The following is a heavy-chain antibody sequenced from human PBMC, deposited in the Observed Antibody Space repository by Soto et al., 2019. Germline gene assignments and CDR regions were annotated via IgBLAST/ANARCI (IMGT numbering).Heavy chain of an antibody. V-gene: IGHV1-18*01. CDR3: ASDDRNADTSNGFDP. D-gene: IGHD2-2*01. CDR1: GYTFTSYG. CDR2: ISAYNGNT. J-gene: IGHJ5*02. Sequence: QVQLVQSGAEVKKPGASVKVSCKASGYTFTSYGISWVRQAPGQGLEWMGWISAYNGNTNYAQKLQGRVTMTTDTSTSTAYMELRSVRSDDTAVYYCASDDRNADTSNGFDPWGQGTLVTVSS.